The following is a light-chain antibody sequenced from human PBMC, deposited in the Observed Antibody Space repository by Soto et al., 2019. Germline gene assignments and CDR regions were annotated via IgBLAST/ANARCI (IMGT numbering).Light chain of an antibody. V-gene: IGKV4-1*01. CDR1: QSVLYSSNNKNY. CDR2: WAS. Sequence: DSVMTQSPDSLAVSLGERATINCKSSQSVLYSSNNKNYLAWYQQKAGQPPNLIIYWASTRKSGVPDRFSGRGSGTDFTLTISSLQAEDVAVYYCHQYYTTPWTFGQGTRVELK. J-gene: IGKJ1*01. CDR3: HQYYTTPWT.